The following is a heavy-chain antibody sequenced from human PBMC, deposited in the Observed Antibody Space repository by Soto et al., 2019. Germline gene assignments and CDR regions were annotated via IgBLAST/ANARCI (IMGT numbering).Heavy chain of an antibody. V-gene: IGHV1-58*01. CDR1: GFTFTSSA. Sequence: QMQLVQSGPEVKKPGTSVKVSCKASGFTFTSSAVQWVRQARGQRLEWIGWIVVGSGNTNYAQKFQERVTITRDMSTSTAYMELSSLRSEDTAVYYCAVDPGYDFWSGYSDDYYYGMDVWGQGTTVTVSS. D-gene: IGHD3-3*01. CDR3: AVDPGYDFWSGYSDDYYYGMDV. CDR2: IVVGSGNT. J-gene: IGHJ6*02.